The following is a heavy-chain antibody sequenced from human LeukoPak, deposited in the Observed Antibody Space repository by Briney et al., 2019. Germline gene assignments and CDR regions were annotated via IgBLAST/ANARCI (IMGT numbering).Heavy chain of an antibody. D-gene: IGHD3-10*02. CDR2: ISYDGSNK. Sequence: GGSLRLSCAASGFTFSSYAMHWVRQAPGKGLEWVAVISYDGSNKYYADSVKGRFTISRDNSKNTLYLQMNSLRAEDTAVYYCARDRSNIFGELLFNWGQGTLVTVSS. J-gene: IGHJ4*02. CDR3: ARDRSNIFGELLFN. V-gene: IGHV3-30-3*01. CDR1: GFTFSSYA.